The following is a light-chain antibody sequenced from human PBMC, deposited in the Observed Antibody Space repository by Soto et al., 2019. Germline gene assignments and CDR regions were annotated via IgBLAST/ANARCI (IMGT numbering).Light chain of an antibody. J-gene: IGKJ5*01. CDR3: QQYNNWPPST. V-gene: IGKV3-15*01. CDR2: GAS. Sequence: EIVMTQSPATLSGSPKESATLSCRASQSVSSNLAWYQQKPGQAPRLLIYGASTRATGIPARFSGSGSGTEFTLTVSGLQSEDYAVYYCQQYNNWPPSTIGQGTRLEIK. CDR1: QSVSSN.